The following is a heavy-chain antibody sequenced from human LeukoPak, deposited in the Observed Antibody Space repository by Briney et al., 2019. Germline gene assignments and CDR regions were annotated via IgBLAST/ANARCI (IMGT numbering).Heavy chain of an antibody. V-gene: IGHV4-59*06. D-gene: IGHD3-16*01. Sequence: SETLSLTCTVSGGSISSYYWSWIRQHPGKGLEWIGYIYYSGSTYYNPSLKSRVTISVDTSKNQLSLKLSSVTAADTAVYYCARVTRGDYYFDYWGQGTLVTVSS. CDR1: GGSISSYY. CDR2: IYYSGST. J-gene: IGHJ4*02. CDR3: ARVTRGDYYFDY.